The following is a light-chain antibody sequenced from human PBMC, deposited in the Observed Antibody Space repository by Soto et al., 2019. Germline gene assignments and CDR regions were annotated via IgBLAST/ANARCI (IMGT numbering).Light chain of an antibody. Sequence: QSVLTQPASVSGSPGQSITISFPGTSSDVGAYNYVSWYQQPPGKAPKFLIYEVNNRPSGVSARFSGSKSGTTASLTILALHAEDEADYYCASDTRGGTNVFGTGTKVTVL. CDR1: SSDVGAYNY. CDR3: ASDTRGGTNV. J-gene: IGLJ1*01. V-gene: IGLV2-14*01. CDR2: EVN.